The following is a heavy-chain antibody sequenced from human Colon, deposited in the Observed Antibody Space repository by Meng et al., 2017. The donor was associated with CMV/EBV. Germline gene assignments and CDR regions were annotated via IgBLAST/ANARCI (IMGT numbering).Heavy chain of an antibody. J-gene: IGHJ4*02. CDR3: TRDAGSSTSMDY. V-gene: IGHV3-74*03. D-gene: IGHD6-6*01. CDR2: IKSDGSKT. Sequence: GESLKISCAASGFIFGDYAMTWVRQVPGKGLVWVSRIKSDGSKTEYADSVRGRFTISRDNAKDTLYLEMNTLRVEDTAVYYCTRDAGSSTSMDYWGQGTLVTVSS. CDR1: GFIFGDYA.